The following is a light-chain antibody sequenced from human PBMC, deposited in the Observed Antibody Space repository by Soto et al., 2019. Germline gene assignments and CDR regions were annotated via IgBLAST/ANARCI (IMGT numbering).Light chain of an antibody. J-gene: IGKJ2*01. Sequence: EIVLTQSPGTLSLSPGERATLSCRASQSVSSSYLAWYQQKPGQAPRLLIYGASSRATGIPDRFSGSGSGTDFTLTIRRLEPEDFVMYSCQQYGTLPRSFGHGTKLEIK. CDR3: QQYGTLPRS. CDR2: GAS. CDR1: QSVSSSY. V-gene: IGKV3-20*01.